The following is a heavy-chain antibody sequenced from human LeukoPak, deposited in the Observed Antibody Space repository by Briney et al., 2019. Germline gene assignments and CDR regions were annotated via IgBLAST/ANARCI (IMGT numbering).Heavy chain of an antibody. CDR1: GFTFISYA. D-gene: IGHD2-2*01. V-gene: IGHV3-23*01. CDR3: AKDALWEYCSSTSCYEEYYFDY. Sequence: GGSLRLSCAASGFTFISYAITWVRQAPGKGLDWVSVITSSGSTFYADSVKGRFTISRDNTKNTVYLQMNSLRAEDTAVYYCAKDALWEYCSSTSCYEEYYFDYWGQETLVTVSS. J-gene: IGHJ4*02. CDR2: ITSSGST.